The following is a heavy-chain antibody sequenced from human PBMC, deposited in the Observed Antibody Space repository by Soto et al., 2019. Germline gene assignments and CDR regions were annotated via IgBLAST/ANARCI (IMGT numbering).Heavy chain of an antibody. CDR2: LTGSSSNT. CDR3: ANGRATYGLLTHDY. CDR1: GVSFRNYA. J-gene: IGHJ4*02. Sequence: VGSLILSCAAPGVSFRNYAMSWVRPAPGKGLEWISTLTGSSSNTYYADSVKGRFAISRDNSRNTLYLQMHSLTAEDTAVYYCANGRATYGLLTHDYWGQGTRVTVSA. V-gene: IGHV3-23*01. D-gene: IGHD3-9*01.